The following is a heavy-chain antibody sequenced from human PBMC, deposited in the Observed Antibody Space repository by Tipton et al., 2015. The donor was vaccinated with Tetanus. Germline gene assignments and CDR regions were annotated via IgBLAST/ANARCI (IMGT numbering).Heavy chain of an antibody. CDR1: GFTFSSYG. Sequence: SLRLSFAASGFTFSSYGMHWVRQAPGKGLEWVAVIWYDGSSKYYADSVKGRFTISRDISKNTLYLQMNSLRAEDTAVYYCTREVMIRGVIISRDLDYWGQGPLVAVSS. CDR2: IWYDGSSK. J-gene: IGHJ4*02. CDR3: TREVMIRGVIISRDLDY. D-gene: IGHD3-10*01. V-gene: IGHV3-33*01.